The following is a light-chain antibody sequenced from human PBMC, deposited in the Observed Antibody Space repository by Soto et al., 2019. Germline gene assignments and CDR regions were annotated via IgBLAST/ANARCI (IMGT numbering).Light chain of an antibody. V-gene: IGKV1-27*01. CDR1: QGISNY. CDR2: AAS. CDR3: QKYNTVPWT. J-gene: IGKJ1*01. Sequence: DIQMTQSPFSLSASVGDRVAITCRASQGISNYLAWYQQKPGKVPKLLIYAASTLQPGVPSRFSGSRSGTDFTLTISGLQPEDVATYYCQKYNTVPWTFGQGTKVEIK.